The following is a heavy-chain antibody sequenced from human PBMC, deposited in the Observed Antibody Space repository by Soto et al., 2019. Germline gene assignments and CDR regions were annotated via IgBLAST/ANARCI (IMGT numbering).Heavy chain of an antibody. CDR1: GGSVSSGSYY. V-gene: IGHV4-61*01. Sequence: QVQLQESGPGLVKPSETLFLTCTVSGGSVSSGSYYWSWIRQPPGKGLEWIGYIHYSGSTNYNPSLKSRVTISVDTSKNQLSLKLSSVTAADTAVYYCARESGRDYYYSYAMDVWGQGTTVTVSS. D-gene: IGHD1-26*01. CDR3: ARESGRDYYYSYAMDV. CDR2: IHYSGST. J-gene: IGHJ6*02.